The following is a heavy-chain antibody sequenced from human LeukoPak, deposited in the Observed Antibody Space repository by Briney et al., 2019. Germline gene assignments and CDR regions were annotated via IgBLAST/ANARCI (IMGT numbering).Heavy chain of an antibody. Sequence: PGGSLRLSCAAFGTIFNRYTMNWVRQAPGKGLEWVSSIGAGGSSIYYSDSVRGRFTIARDDAKNSLYLQMNSLRADDTAVYYCARWGYSGYLPFDYWGQGTLVTVSS. CDR3: ARWGYSGYLPFDY. J-gene: IGHJ4*02. CDR1: GTIFNRYT. CDR2: IGAGGSSI. V-gene: IGHV3-21*01. D-gene: IGHD5-12*01.